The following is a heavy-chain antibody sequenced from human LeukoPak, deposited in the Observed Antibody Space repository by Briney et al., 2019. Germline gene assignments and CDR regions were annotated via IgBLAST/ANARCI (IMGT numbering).Heavy chain of an antibody. CDR2: ISDSGGST. V-gene: IGHV3-23*01. Sequence: GGSLRLSCAASGFTFISYAMSWVRQAPGKGLEWVSAISDSGGSTYYADSVKGRFTISRDKSKNTLYLQMNSLRAEDTAVYYCAKISGYSSGSDFDYWGQGTLVTVSS. CDR3: AKISGYSSGSDFDY. J-gene: IGHJ4*02. CDR1: GFTFISYA. D-gene: IGHD6-19*01.